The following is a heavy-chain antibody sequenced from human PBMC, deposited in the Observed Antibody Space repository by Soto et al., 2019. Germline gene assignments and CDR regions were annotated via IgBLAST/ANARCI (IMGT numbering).Heavy chain of an antibody. D-gene: IGHD3-10*01. CDR1: GFSLSTSGVG. V-gene: IGHV2-5*02. CDR2: IYWDDDK. J-gene: IGHJ4*02. CDR3: AHTDPVRGVICFDY. Sequence: QITLKESGPTLVKPTQPLTLTCTFSGFSLSTSGVGVGWIRQPPGKALEWLALIYWDDDKRYSPSLKSRLTITKDTSKNQVVLTMTNMDPVDTATYCCAHTDPVRGVICFDYWGQGTLVTVSS.